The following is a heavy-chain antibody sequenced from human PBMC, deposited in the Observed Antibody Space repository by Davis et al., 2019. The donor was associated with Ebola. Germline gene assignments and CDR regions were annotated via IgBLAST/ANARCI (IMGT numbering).Heavy chain of an antibody. D-gene: IGHD2/OR15-2a*01. Sequence: GESLKISCAASGFTFSNAWMSWVRQAPGKGLEWVGRIKSKTDGGTTDYAAPVKGRFTISRDDSKNTLYLQMNSLRAEDTAVYYCTKVLSSYLDFYYGMGVWGKGTTVTVSS. V-gene: IGHV3-15*01. CDR1: GFTFSNAW. J-gene: IGHJ6*04. CDR2: IKSKTDGGTT. CDR3: TKVLSSYLDFYYGMGV.